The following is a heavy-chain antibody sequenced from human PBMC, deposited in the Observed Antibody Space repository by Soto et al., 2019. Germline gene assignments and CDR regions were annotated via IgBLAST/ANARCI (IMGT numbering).Heavy chain of an antibody. J-gene: IGHJ4*02. V-gene: IGHV4-34*01. CDR2: INHSGST. CDR3: ATRFYDSCGYYLFYFDS. CDR1: GGSFSFYY. Sequence: QVQLHQWGAGLLKPSETLSLTCAVSGGSFSFYYWSWIRQPPGKELEWIGQINHSGSTNYNSSLKSRVTIAVDTSTNQVSLKLRSVTAADRAVYYGATRFYDSCGYYLFYFDSWGLGTLVTVSS. D-gene: IGHD3-22*01.